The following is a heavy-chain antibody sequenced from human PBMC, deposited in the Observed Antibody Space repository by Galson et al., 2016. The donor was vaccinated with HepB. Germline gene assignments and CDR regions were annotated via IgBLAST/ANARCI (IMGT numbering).Heavy chain of an antibody. CDR1: GFRFTNVW. CDR2: IYSKDDGETT. Sequence: SLRLSCAASGFRFTNVWMTWVRQAPGKGLEWVGRIYSKDDGETTHYAPPVKGRFTISRDDSIKTLYLQMNSLKTEDTGIYYCVTDDFWSGFPSVYWGQGTPVTVSS. V-gene: IGHV3-15*01. D-gene: IGHD3-3*01. J-gene: IGHJ4*02. CDR3: VTDDFWSGFPSVY.